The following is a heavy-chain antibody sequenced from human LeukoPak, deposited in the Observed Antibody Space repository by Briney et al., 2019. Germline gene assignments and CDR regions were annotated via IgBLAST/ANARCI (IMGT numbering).Heavy chain of an antibody. CDR2: IIPILGIA. J-gene: IGHJ4*02. V-gene: IGHV1-69*04. Sequence: GSSVKVSCKASGGTFSSYAISWVRQAPGQGLEWMGRIIPILGIANYAQKFQGRVTITADKSTSTAYMELSSLRSEDTAVYYCARPNSGYDWQHMDIWGQGTLVTVSS. D-gene: IGHD5-12*01. CDR3: ARPNSGYDWQHMDI. CDR1: GGTFSSYA.